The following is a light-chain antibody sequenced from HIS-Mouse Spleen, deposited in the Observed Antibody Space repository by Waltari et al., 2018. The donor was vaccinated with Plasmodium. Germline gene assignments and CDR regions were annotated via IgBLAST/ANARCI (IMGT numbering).Light chain of an antibody. CDR2: WAS. J-gene: IGKJ2*01. CDR3: QQYYSTPYT. CDR1: QSVLYSSNNKNY. Sequence: DIVMTQSPASLAEPLAERATINCKSSQSVLYSSNNKNYLAWYQQKPGQPPKLLIYWASTRESGVPDRFSGSGSGTDFTLTISSLQAEDVAVYYCQQYYSTPYTFGQGTKLEIK. V-gene: IGKV4-1*01.